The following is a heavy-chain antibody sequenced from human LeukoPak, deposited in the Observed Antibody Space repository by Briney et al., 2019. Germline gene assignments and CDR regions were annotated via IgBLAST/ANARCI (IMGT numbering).Heavy chain of an antibody. CDR1: GYSISSGYY. V-gene: IGHV4-38-2*02. CDR2: IYHSGST. J-gene: IGHJ6*03. Sequence: SETLSLTCTVSGYSISSGYYWGWIRQPPGKGLEWIGSIYHSGSTCYNPSLKSRVTISVDTSKNQFSLKLSSVTAADTAVYYCARVAVAADGYYYYYMDVWGKGTTVTVSS. D-gene: IGHD6-19*01. CDR3: ARVAVAADGYYYYYMDV.